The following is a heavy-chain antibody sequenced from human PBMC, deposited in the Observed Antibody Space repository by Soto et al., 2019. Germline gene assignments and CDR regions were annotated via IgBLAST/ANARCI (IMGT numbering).Heavy chain of an antibody. D-gene: IGHD3-22*01. CDR1: GGSISSSSYY. Sequence: SETLSLTCTVSGGSISSSSYYWGWIRQPPGKGLEWIGSIYYSGSTYYNPSLKSRVTISVDTSKNQFSLKLSSVTAADTAVYYCATPSRGYYCDDTSDPAEYFQHWGQGTLVTVSS. J-gene: IGHJ1*01. CDR2: IYYSGST. CDR3: ATPSRGYYCDDTSDPAEYFQH. V-gene: IGHV4-39*01.